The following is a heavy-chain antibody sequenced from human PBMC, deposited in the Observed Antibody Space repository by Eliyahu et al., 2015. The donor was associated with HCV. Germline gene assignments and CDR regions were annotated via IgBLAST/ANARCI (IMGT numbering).Heavy chain of an antibody. CDR2: MFYSGST. Sequence: QLQLQESGPGLVRPSETLSLTCSVSGGSITMXXNFWGXVRXPPGKALEWIGTMFYSGSTYYNPSLKSRATISVDTSNNQFSPKLTSVTATDTAMYYCARPDKYWGQGTLVTVSS. V-gene: IGHV4-39*01. CDR1: GGSITMXXNF. J-gene: IGHJ4*02. D-gene: IGHD2-15*01. CDR3: ARPDKY.